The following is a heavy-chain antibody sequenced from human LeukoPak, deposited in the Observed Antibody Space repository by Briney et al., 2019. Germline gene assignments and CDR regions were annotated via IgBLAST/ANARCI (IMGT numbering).Heavy chain of an antibody. V-gene: IGHV1-2*02. CDR3: ARDYSGSYLGAFDI. J-gene: IGHJ3*02. CDR2: INPNSGGT. Sequence: GASVKVSCKASGGTFSSYAISWVRQAPGQGLEWMGWINPNSGGTNYAQKFQGRVTMTRDTSISTAYMELSRLRSDDTAVYYCARDYSGSYLGAFDIWGQGTMVTVSS. D-gene: IGHD1-26*01. CDR1: GGTFSSYA.